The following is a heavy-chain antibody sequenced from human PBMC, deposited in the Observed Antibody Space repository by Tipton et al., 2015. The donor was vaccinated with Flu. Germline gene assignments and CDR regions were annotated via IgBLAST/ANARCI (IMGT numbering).Heavy chain of an antibody. CDR1: GGTFRSYG. D-gene: IGHD3-10*01. CDR3: ARPVDRGGVNYGLDV. J-gene: IGHJ6*02. V-gene: IGHV1-69*18. Sequence: QLVQSGAEVKKPGSSVKVSCKASGGTFRSYGINWVRQAPGQGLKWMGRIIPIFGANYAQDFQVRVTITADESTNTAYMELSSLDSEDTAVYYCARPVDRGGVNYGLDVWGQGTTVTVSS. CDR2: IIPIFGA.